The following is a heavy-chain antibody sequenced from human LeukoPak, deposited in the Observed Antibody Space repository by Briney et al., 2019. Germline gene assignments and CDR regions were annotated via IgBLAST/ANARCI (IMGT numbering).Heavy chain of an antibody. Sequence: GGSLRLSCAASGFTVSSNYMIWVRQAPGKGLEWVSVIYSGGSTYYADSVKGRFTISRDNSKNTVYLQMNSLRAEDTAVYYCARVQIYYGSGSYYYFDYWGQGTLVTVSS. V-gene: IGHV3-53*01. D-gene: IGHD3-10*01. CDR3: ARVQIYYGSGSYYYFDY. CDR2: IYSGGST. CDR1: GFTVSSNY. J-gene: IGHJ4*02.